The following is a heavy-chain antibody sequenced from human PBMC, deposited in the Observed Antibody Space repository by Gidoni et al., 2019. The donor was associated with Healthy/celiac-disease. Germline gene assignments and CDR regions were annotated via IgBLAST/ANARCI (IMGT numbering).Heavy chain of an antibody. V-gene: IGHV4-34*01. CDR3: VRGPFRFLDRAHYFAY. D-gene: IGHD3-3*01. J-gene: IGHJ4*02. Sequence: QMQLQQWGAGLLTPSETLSLPCAGYGGSCRGYYWSWIRQPPGQGLEWIGEINHSGSTNSNPSLKSRVTISVDTSKNQFSVKLSSVTAADTAVYYCVRGPFRFLDRAHYFAYWGQGTLVTVSS. CDR1: GGSCRGYY. CDR2: INHSGST.